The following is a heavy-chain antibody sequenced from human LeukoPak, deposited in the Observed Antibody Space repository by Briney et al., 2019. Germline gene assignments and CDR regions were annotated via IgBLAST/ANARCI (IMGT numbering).Heavy chain of an antibody. Sequence: SGGSLRLSCAASGFTFSSYAMHWVRQAPGKGLEYVSGIASNGGSTYYANSVKGRFTISRDNSKNTLYLQMGSLRTEDMAVYYCAGGGIGWLRSAVFDYWGQGTLVTVSS. CDR3: AGGGIGWLRSAVFDY. CDR2: IASNGGST. D-gene: IGHD5-12*01. V-gene: IGHV3-64*01. J-gene: IGHJ4*02. CDR1: GFTFSSYA.